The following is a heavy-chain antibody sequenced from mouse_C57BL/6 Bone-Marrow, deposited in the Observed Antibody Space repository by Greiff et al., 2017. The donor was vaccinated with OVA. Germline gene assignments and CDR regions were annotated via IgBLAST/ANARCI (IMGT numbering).Heavy chain of an antibody. CDR3: ARLLYYFDY. CDR2: IYPSDSET. Sequence: QVQLQQPGAELVRPGSSVKLSCKASGYTFTSYWMDWVKQRPGQGLEWIGNIYPSDSETHYNQKFKDKATLTVDKSSSTAYMQLSSLTSEDSAVYCCARLLYYFDYWGQGTTLTVSS. V-gene: IGHV1-61*01. J-gene: IGHJ2*01. CDR1: GYTFTSYW.